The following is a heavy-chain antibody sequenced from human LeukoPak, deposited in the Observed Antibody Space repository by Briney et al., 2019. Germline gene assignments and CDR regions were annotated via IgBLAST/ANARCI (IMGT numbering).Heavy chain of an antibody. CDR2: IWYDGSNK. CDR1: GFTFSSYA. J-gene: IGHJ4*02. D-gene: IGHD3-9*01. Sequence: GGSLRLSCAASGFTFSSYAMHWVRQAPGKGLEWVAVIWYDGSNKYYADSVKGRFTISRDNSKNTLYLQMNSLRAEDTAVYYCARDGIDILTGYYKSGYFDYWGQGTLVTVSS. CDR3: ARDGIDILTGYYKSGYFDY. V-gene: IGHV3-33*08.